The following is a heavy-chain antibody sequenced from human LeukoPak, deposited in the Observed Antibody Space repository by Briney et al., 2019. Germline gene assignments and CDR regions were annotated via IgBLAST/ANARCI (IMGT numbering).Heavy chain of an antibody. CDR1: GYSISSGYY. CDR2: IYHSGST. J-gene: IGHJ6*02. D-gene: IGHD3-3*01. Sequence: PSETLSLTCAVSGYSISSGYYWGWIRQPPGKGLEWIGSIYHSGSTYYNPSLKSRVTISVDTSKNQFSLKLSSVTAADTAVYYCARGEILEWHKTEYYYGMDVWGQGTTVTVSS. V-gene: IGHV4-38-2*01. CDR3: ARGEILEWHKTEYYYGMDV.